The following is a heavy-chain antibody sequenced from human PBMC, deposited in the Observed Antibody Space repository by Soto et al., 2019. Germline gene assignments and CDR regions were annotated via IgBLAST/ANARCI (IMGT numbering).Heavy chain of an antibody. V-gene: IGHV4-31*03. CDR3: ARGSRFLEWLSHWFDP. CDR1: GGSIRSGGYY. CDR2: IYYSGST. J-gene: IGHJ5*02. Sequence: QVQLQESGPGLVKPSQTLSLTCTVSGGSIRSGGYYWSWIRQHPGKGLEWIGYIYYSGSTYYNPSLRGRVTITGNPSKNQVSLKLSSVTAADTAVYYCARGSRFLEWLSHWFDPWGQGTLVTVSS. D-gene: IGHD3-3*01.